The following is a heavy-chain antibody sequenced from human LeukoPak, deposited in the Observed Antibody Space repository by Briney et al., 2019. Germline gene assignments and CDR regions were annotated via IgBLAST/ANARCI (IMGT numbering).Heavy chain of an antibody. CDR3: AKGDPPGIAVAGTAYFDY. V-gene: IGHV3-9*01. J-gene: IGHJ4*02. D-gene: IGHD6-19*01. Sequence: GGSLRLSCAASGFTFDDYAMHWVRQAPGKGLEWVSGISWNSGSIGYADSVKGRFTISRDNAKNSLYLQMNSLRAEDTALYYCAKGDPPGIAVAGTAYFDYWGQRTLVTVSS. CDR1: GFTFDDYA. CDR2: ISWNSGSI.